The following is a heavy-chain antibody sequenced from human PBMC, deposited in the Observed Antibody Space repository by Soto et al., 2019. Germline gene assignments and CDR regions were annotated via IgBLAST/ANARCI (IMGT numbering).Heavy chain of an antibody. J-gene: IGHJ6*02. CDR3: AREHGDYYGMDV. Sequence: SETLSLTCAVSGYSINSGYYWGWIRQPPGKGLEWIGTIYPSESTYFNPSLKGRVTISVDTSMNQFSLKLTSVTAADTAVYYCAREHGDYYGMDVWGQGTTVTVSS. CDR1: GYSINSGYY. D-gene: IGHD4-17*01. V-gene: IGHV4-38-2*02. CDR2: IYPSEST.